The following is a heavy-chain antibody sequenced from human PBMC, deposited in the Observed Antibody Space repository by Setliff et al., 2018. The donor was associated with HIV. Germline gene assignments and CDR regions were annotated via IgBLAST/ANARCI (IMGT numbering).Heavy chain of an antibody. CDR1: GGSINSHY. D-gene: IGHD2-2*01. Sequence: PSETLSLTCTVSGGSINSHYWSWVRQPPGKGLEWIGSIYYSRNTNYNPSLKSRVTISVETSKNQFSLNLNSVTAADTAVYCCARDPGGLYCTSASCQGGCFDPWGQGTLVTVSS. CDR2: IYYSRNT. CDR3: ARDPGGLYCTSASCQGGCFDP. J-gene: IGHJ5*02. V-gene: IGHV4-59*11.